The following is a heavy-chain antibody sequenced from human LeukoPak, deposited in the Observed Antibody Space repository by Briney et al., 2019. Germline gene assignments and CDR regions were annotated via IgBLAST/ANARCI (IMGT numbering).Heavy chain of an antibody. D-gene: IGHD2-15*01. V-gene: IGHV1-46*01. CDR2: INPSGGST. CDR1: GYTFTSYY. J-gene: IGHJ5*02. CDR3: ARVGAPYCSGGSCYLDLYWFDP. Sequence: GASVKVSCKASGYTFTSYYMHWVRQAPGQGLEWMGIINPSGGSTSYAQKFQGRVTMTRDTSTSTVYMELSRLRSDDTAVYYCARVGAPYCSGGSCYLDLYWFDPWGQGTLVTVSS.